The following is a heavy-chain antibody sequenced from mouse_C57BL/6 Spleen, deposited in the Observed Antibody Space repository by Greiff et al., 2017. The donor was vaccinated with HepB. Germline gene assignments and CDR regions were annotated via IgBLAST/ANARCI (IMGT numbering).Heavy chain of an antibody. CDR1: GYTFTSYG. CDR3: ARHGSSLYWYFDV. D-gene: IGHD1-1*01. Sequence: QVQLQQSGAELARPGASVKLSCKASGYTFTSYGISWVKQRTGQGLEWIGEIYPRSGNTYYNEKFKGKATLTADKSSRTAYMELRSLTSEDSAVYFCARHGSSLYWYFDVWGTGTTVTVSS. J-gene: IGHJ1*03. CDR2: IYPRSGNT. V-gene: IGHV1-81*01.